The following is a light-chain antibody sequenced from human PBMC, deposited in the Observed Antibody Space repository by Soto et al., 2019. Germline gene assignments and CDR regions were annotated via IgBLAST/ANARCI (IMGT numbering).Light chain of an antibody. CDR1: SSDVGNYDL. V-gene: IGLV2-14*02. CDR2: EGN. J-gene: IGLJ1*01. CDR3: TSYSSSDIFYV. Sequence: QSVLTQPASVSGSPGQSITISCTGTSSDVGNYDLVSWYQHHPGKAPKLIVYEGNKRPSGVSDRFSDSKSGNTASLTISGLQADDEADYYCTSYSSSDIFYVFGTGTKVTVL.